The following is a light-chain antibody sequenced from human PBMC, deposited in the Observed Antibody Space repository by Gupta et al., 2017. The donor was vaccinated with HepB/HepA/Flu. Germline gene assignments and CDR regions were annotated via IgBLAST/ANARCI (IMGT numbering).Light chain of an antibody. Sequence: QSALTQPASVSGSPGQAIPISCTGTSNDVGAYNFVSWYQHHPDKAPELMIYEVTKRPSGFSNRFSGSKSGNTASLTISGLQPEDEADYYCCSYVGSSTVVFGGGTELTVL. J-gene: IGLJ2*01. V-gene: IGLV2-23*02. CDR2: EVT. CDR3: CSYVGSSTVV. CDR1: SNDVGAYNF.